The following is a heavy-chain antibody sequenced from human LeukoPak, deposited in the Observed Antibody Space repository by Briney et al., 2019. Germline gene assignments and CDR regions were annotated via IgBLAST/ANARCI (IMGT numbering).Heavy chain of an antibody. CDR2: ISSSSSYI. CDR1: GFTFSSYS. D-gene: IGHD3-3*01. Sequence: GGSLRLSCAAPGFTFSSYSMNWVRQAPGKGLEWVSSISSSSSYIYYADSVKGRFTISRDNAKNSLYLQMNSQRAEDTAFYYCVRHDFWSGFKGGDYWGQGTLVTVSS. CDR3: VRHDFWSGFKGGDY. V-gene: IGHV3-21*04. J-gene: IGHJ4*02.